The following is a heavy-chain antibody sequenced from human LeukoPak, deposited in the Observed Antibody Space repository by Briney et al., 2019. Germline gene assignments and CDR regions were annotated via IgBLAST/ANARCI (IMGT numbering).Heavy chain of an antibody. V-gene: IGHV4-59*08. J-gene: IGHJ4*02. D-gene: IGHD3-10*01. CDR2: IYYSGST. Sequence: SETLSLTCTVSGGSISSYYWSWIRQPPGKGLEWIGYIYYSGSTNYNPSLKGRVTISVDTSKNQFSLKLSSVTAADTAVYYCARHALSPGGYSPYYFDYWGQGTLVTVSS. CDR1: GGSISSYY. CDR3: ARHALSPGGYSPYYFDY.